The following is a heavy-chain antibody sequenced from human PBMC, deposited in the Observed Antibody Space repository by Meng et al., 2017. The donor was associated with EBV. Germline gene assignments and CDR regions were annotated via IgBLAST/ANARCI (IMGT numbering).Heavy chain of an antibody. CDR3: ASESGRGYTPDY. CDR1: GGPFRYYA. V-gene: IGHV1-69*01. D-gene: IGHD3-10*01. J-gene: IGHJ4*02. CDR2: FLPRLGAP. Sequence: QVQLGRLAVGVKKPGSSVKVPCKTSGGPFRYYAISWVRQAPGQGLEWLGGFLPRLGAPNYAQKFHGRVKITADESTSTHYMDLSSLRSEDTAIYYCASESGRGYTPDYWGQGTLVTVSS.